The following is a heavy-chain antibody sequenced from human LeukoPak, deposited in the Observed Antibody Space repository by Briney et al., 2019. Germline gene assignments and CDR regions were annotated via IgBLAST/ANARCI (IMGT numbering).Heavy chain of an antibody. CDR1: GYVFTNYW. V-gene: IGHV5-51*03. J-gene: IGHJ3*02. Sequence: GESLQISCMGSGYVFTNYWIAWVRQVPEKGLEWMGIIHPGSSNTKYGPSFQGQDAISADKSISTAKLHWNNLRASYTAMYYCASHYATSGYFGFDIWGQGTMVTV. CDR3: ASHYATSGYFGFDI. D-gene: IGHD3-22*01. CDR2: IHPGSSNT.